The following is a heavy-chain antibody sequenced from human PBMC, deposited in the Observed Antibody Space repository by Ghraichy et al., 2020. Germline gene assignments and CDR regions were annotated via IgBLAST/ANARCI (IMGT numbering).Heavy chain of an antibody. CDR2: IYYSGRT. CDR1: GGSISSYY. CDR3: AREGGGSGWGKEYYFDY. Sequence: SETLSLTCIVSGGSISSYYWSWIRQPPGKGLEWIGYIYYSGRTNYNPSLKSRVTISVDTSKNQFSLKLSSVTAADTAVYYCAREGGGSGWGKEYYFDYWGQGTLVTVSS. J-gene: IGHJ4*02. V-gene: IGHV4-59*01. D-gene: IGHD6-19*01.